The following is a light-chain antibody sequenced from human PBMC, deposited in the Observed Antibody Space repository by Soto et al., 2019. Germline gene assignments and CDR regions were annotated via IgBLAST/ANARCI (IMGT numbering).Light chain of an antibody. V-gene: IGKV3-15*01. CDR1: QSVNSD. CDR3: QHYFANYWT. J-gene: IGKJ1*01. CDR2: GAS. Sequence: EIVMTQSPATLSVSPGERATLSCRASQSVNSDLAWYQQKPGQAPRLLIYGASTRATGIPARFSGSGSGTEFTLTISSLQSEDFAVYYCQHYFANYWTFGQGTRVEVK.